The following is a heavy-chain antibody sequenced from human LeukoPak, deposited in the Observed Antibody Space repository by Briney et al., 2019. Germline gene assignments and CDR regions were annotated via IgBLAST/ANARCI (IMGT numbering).Heavy chain of an antibody. CDR1: GYTFTGYY. Sequence: ASVKVSCKASGYTFTGYYMHWVRQAPGQGLEWMGWINPNSGGTNYAQKFQGRVTMTTDTSTGTAYMEMRSLRSDDTAVYYCARTHSNGWYSLGYYYMDVWGKGTTVTVSS. J-gene: IGHJ6*03. CDR3: ARTHSNGWYSLGYYYMDV. CDR2: INPNSGGT. D-gene: IGHD6-19*01. V-gene: IGHV1-2*02.